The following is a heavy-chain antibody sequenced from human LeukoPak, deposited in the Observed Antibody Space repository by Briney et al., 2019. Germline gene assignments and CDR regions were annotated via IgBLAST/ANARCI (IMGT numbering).Heavy chain of an antibody. CDR2: ISRTGNSI. J-gene: IGHJ4*02. CDR3: ARGPYSSNWYVDY. CDR1: GFTLSSYE. Sequence: PGRSLRLSCAASGFTLSSYEMNWVRLALGKGLEWISYISRTGNSIYYADSVKGRFTISRDSAKNSLYLQMNSLRAEDTAVYYCARGPYSSNWYVDYWGQGTLVTVAS. D-gene: IGHD6-13*01. V-gene: IGHV3-48*03.